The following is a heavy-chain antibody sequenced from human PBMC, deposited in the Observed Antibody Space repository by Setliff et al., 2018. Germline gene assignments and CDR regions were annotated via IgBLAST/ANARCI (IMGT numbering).Heavy chain of an antibody. CDR3: ARRAHYSYGYYYYYYMDV. CDR2: IYHSGST. V-gene: IGHV4-4*02. J-gene: IGHJ6*03. CDR1: GGSISSSNW. Sequence: SETLSLTCAVSGGSISSSNWWSWVRQPPGKGLEWIGEIYHSGSTYYNPSLKSRVTISVDTSKNQFSLKLSSVTAADTAVYYCARRAHYSYGYYYYYYMDVWGKGTTVTVSS. D-gene: IGHD5-18*01.